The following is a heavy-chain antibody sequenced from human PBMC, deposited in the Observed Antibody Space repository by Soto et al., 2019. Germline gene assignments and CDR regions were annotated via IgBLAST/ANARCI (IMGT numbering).Heavy chain of an antibody. V-gene: IGHV4-30-2*01. CDR2: IYHSGST. J-gene: IGHJ4*02. CDR3: AAGGGLPRYY. CDR1: GGSISSGGYS. D-gene: IGHD5-12*01. Sequence: QLQLQESGSGLVKPSQTLSLTCAVSGGSISSGGYSWSWIRQPPGKGLEWIGYIYHSGSTYYNPSLRSRATIAVNRSKNQFSLKLSSVTAADTAVYYCAAGGGLPRYYWGQGTLVTVSS.